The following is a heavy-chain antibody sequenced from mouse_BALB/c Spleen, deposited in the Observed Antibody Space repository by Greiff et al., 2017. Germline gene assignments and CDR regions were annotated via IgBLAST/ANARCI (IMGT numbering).Heavy chain of an antibody. CDR3: AKFYYGSSYTYFDV. CDR2: INPSTGYT. CDR1: GYTFTSYW. D-gene: IGHD1-1*01. J-gene: IGHJ1*01. Sequence: QVQLQQSGAELAKPGASVKMSCKASGYTFTSYWMHWVKQRPGQGLEWIGYINPSTGYTEYNQKFKDKATLTADKSSSTAYMQLSSLTSEDSAVYYCAKFYYGSSYTYFDVWGAGTTVTVSS. V-gene: IGHV1-7*01.